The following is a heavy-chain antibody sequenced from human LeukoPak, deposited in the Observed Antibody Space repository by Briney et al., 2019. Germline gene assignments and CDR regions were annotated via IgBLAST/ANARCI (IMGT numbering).Heavy chain of an antibody. CDR1: GYTFSDYY. D-gene: IGHD1-26*01. Sequence: GASVKVSRKTSGYTFSDYYLHWVRQAPGQGLEWMGWINPSSGGTKNAQKFQGRVTMTRDTSISTGYMELSRLRSDDTAVYYCARPIRGSYVEDVFDIWGQGTMVTVSA. V-gene: IGHV1-2*02. CDR3: ARPIRGSYVEDVFDI. CDR2: INPSSGGT. J-gene: IGHJ3*02.